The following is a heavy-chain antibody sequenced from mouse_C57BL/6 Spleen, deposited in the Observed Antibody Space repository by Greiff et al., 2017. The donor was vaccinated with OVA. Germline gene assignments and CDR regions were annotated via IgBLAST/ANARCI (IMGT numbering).Heavy chain of an antibody. CDR1: GYTFTSYW. CDR3: AREEDGYDGFAY. V-gene: IGHV1-64*01. J-gene: IGHJ3*01. D-gene: IGHD2-2*01. CDR2: IHPNSGST. Sequence: VQLQQSGAELVKPGASVKLSCKASGYTFTSYWMHWVKQRPGQGLEWIGMIHPNSGSTNYNEKFKSKATLTVDKSSSTAYMQLSSLTSEDSAVYYCAREEDGYDGFAYWGQGTLVTVSA.